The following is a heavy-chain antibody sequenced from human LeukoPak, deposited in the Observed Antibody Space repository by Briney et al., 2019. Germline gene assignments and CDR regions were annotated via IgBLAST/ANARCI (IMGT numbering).Heavy chain of an antibody. Sequence: PGGSLRLSCAASGFTFSSYGMHWVRQAPGKGLEWVAVIWYDGSNKYYADSVKGRFTISRDNSKNTLYLQMNSLRAEDTAVYYCARGIELRFLEWLPYSDWYFDLWGRGTLVTVSS. D-gene: IGHD3-3*01. CDR3: ARGIELRFLEWLPYSDWYFDL. CDR2: IWYDGSNK. CDR1: GFTFSSYG. V-gene: IGHV3-33*08. J-gene: IGHJ2*01.